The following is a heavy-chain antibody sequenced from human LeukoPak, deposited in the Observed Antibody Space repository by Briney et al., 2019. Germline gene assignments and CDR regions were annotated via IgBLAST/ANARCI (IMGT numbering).Heavy chain of an antibody. CDR2: FYPEDGET. CDR1: GYTLTELS. CDR3: ATDLVMVRGVNLFDY. D-gene: IGHD3-10*01. V-gene: IGHV1-24*01. J-gene: IGHJ4*02. Sequence: SVTVSCQVSGYTLTELSMHWVRQAPGKGLEGMGGFYPEDGETIYAQKFQGRVTMTEDTSTDTAYMELSSLRSEDAAVYYCATDLVMVRGVNLFDYWGQGTLVTVSS.